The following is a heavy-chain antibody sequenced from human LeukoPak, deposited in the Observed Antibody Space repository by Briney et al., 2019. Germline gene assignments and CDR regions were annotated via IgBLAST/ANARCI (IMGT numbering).Heavy chain of an antibody. CDR1: GYTFTGYY. D-gene: IGHD3/OR15-3a*01. CDR2: INPNSGGT. Sequence: ASVNVSCKASGYTFTGYYMHWVRQAPGQGLEWMGRINPNSGGTNYAQKFQGRVTITRDTSISTAYMELSRLRYDDTAVYYCARDRTGGFDYWGQGTLVTVSS. CDR3: ARDRTGGFDY. J-gene: IGHJ4*02. V-gene: IGHV1-2*06.